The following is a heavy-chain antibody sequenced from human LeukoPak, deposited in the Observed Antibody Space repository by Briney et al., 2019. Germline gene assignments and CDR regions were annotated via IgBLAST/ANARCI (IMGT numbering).Heavy chain of an antibody. CDR2: IYYSGST. D-gene: IGHD3-22*01. CDR3: ARSYYDGSGYFDY. V-gene: IGHV4-30-4*01. CDR1: GGSISSGDYY. Sequence: SETLSLTCTVSGGSISSGDYYWSWIRQPPGKGLEWIGYIYYSGSTYYNPSLRSRLTISVDTSKNQFSLKLSSVTAADTAVCYCARSYYDGSGYFDYWGQGTLVTVSS. J-gene: IGHJ4*02.